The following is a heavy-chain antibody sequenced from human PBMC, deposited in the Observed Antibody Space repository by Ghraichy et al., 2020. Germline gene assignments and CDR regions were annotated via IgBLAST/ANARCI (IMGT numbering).Heavy chain of an antibody. CDR3: ARGRGYGYDNYDY. D-gene: IGHD5-12*01. CDR1: GDSINNYY. V-gene: IGHV4-59*01. J-gene: IGHJ4*02. CDR2: ISDSGST. Sequence: SETLSLTCTVSGDSINNYYWSWIRQPPGKGLDWIAFISDSGSTNYNPSLKSRVTMSVDTSKNQFSLKLSSVTAADTAVYYCARGRGYGYDNYDYWGQGTLVTVSS.